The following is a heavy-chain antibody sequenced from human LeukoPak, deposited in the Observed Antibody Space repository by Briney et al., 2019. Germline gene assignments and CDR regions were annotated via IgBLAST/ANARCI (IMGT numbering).Heavy chain of an antibody. CDR3: AKDRSCSGSSCNVGS. Sequence: PGGSLRLSCAASGFAFSSYAMSWVRQPPGKGLEWVSVISRRDDYTYYADSVKGRFTISRDNSKNTLFLQMNGLRAEDTAVYYCAKDRSCSGSSCNVGSWGQGTMVTVSS. J-gene: IGHJ3*01. V-gene: IGHV3-23*01. CDR2: ISRRDDYT. D-gene: IGHD2-2*01. CDR1: GFAFSSYA.